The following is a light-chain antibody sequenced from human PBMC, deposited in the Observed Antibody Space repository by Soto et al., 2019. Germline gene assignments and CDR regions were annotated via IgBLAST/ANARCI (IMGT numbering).Light chain of an antibody. J-gene: IGLJ2*01. CDR3: QVWDSSTVV. V-gene: IGLV3-9*01. CDR1: NIGRKN. CDR2: RDS. Sequence: SYELTQPLSVSVALGQTARITCGGNNIGRKNVHWYQQKPGQAPVLVIYRDSNRPSGIPERFSGSNSGNTATLTISRPQAGDEADYYCQVWDSSTVVFGGGTQLTVL.